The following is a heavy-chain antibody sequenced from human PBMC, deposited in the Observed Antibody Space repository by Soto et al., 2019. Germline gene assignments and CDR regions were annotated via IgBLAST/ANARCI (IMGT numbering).Heavy chain of an antibody. CDR1: GFTLSSYW. CDR2: IKQDGSQK. J-gene: IGHJ4*02. CDR3: MTSVTTHDY. D-gene: IGHD4-17*01. V-gene: IGHV3-7*01. Sequence: QPGGSLRLSCAASGFTLSSYWMNWVRLAPGKGLEWVANIKQDGSQKNYMDSVKGRFTISRDNAKNSLYLQMSSLRAEDTAVYYCMTSVTTHDYWGQGTLVTVSS.